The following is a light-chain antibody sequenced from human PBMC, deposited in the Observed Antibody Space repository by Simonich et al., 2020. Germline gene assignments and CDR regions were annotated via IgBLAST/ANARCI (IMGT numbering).Light chain of an antibody. CDR3: MQSIQLPWT. Sequence: DIVMTQTPLSLSVTPGQPASISCKSSQSLLHSDGKTYLYGYLQKPGQSPQLLIYLVSNRASGVPDRFSGSGSGTDFTLKISRVEAEDVGVYYCMQSIQLPWTFGQGTKVEIK. V-gene: IGKV2D-29*02. CDR1: QSLLHSDGKTY. CDR2: LVS. J-gene: IGKJ1*01.